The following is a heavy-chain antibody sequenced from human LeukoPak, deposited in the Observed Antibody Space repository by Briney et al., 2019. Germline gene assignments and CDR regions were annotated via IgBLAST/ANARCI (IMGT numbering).Heavy chain of an antibody. CDR1: GYTFTGYY. CDR2: INPNRGGT. CDR3: ARGDGAYYCDY. V-gene: IGHV1-2*02. D-gene: IGHD3-16*01. J-gene: IGHJ4*02. Sequence: ASVKVSCKGSGYTFTGYYIHWVRQVPGQGLEWMGWINPNRGGTDYAQKFQGRVTMTRDTSISTAYMEMSSLKSDDTAVYYCARGDGAYYCDYWGQGTLVTVSS.